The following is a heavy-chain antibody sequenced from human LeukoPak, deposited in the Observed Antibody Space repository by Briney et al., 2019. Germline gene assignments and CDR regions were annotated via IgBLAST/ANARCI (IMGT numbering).Heavy chain of an antibody. CDR2: INPNSGGT. D-gene: IGHD3-3*01. V-gene: IGHV1-2*02. Sequence: ASVKVSCKASGYTFTGYYMHWVRQAPGQGLEWMGWINPNSGGTNYAQKFQGRVTITTDESTSTAYMELSSLRSEDTAVYYCARDRPHYYDFSSVKADTNWFDPWGQGTLVTVSS. CDR1: GYTFTGYY. CDR3: ARDRPHYYDFSSVKADTNWFDP. J-gene: IGHJ5*02.